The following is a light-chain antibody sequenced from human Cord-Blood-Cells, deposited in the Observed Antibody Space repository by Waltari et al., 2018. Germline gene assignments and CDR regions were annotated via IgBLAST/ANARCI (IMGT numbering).Light chain of an antibody. CDR3: QQYGSSPPLT. V-gene: IGKV3-20*01. Sequence: EIVLTQSPGTLSLSPCERATLSCRASQSVSSSYLAWYQQKPGQAPRLLIYGASSRATGIPDRFSGSGSGTDFTLTIRRLEPEDFAVYYCQQYGSSPPLTFGGGTKVEIK. CDR2: GAS. CDR1: QSVSSSY. J-gene: IGKJ4*01.